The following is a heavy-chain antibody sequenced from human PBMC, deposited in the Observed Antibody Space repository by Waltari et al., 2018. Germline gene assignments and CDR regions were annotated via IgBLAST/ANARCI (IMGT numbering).Heavy chain of an antibody. CDR1: GFTFSSYS. V-gene: IGHV3-48*01. CDR2: ISSSSSTI. D-gene: IGHD3-22*01. Sequence: EVQLVESGGGLVQPGGSLRLSCAASGFTFSSYSMNWVRQAPGKGLEWVSYISSSSSTIYYADSVKGRFTSSRDNAKNSLYLQMNSLRAEDTAVYYCARVRDYYDSSVDYWGQGTLVTVSS. J-gene: IGHJ4*02. CDR3: ARVRDYYDSSVDY.